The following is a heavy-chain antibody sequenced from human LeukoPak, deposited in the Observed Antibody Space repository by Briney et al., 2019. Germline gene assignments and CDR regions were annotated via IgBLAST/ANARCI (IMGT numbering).Heavy chain of an antibody. J-gene: IGHJ4*02. CDR1: GFTFSSYG. CDR3: AKDRDPRWYYFDY. V-gene: IGHV3-30*02. Sequence: GGSLRLSCAASGFTFSSYGMHWVRQAPGKGLEWVAFIRYDGSNKYYADSVKGRFTISRDNSKNTLYLQMNSLRAEDTAVYYCAKDRDPRWYYFDYWGQGTLVTVSS. D-gene: IGHD2-15*01. CDR2: IRYDGSNK.